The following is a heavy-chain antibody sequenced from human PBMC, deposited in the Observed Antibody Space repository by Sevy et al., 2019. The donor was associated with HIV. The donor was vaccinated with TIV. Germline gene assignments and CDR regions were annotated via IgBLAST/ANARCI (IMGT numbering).Heavy chain of an antibody. CDR1: GFTFISYW. CDR3: VRLEYDYWSGYRPALDY. J-gene: IGHJ4*02. Sequence: GGSLRLSCAASGFTFISYWMSWVRQAPGKGLEWVATTKQDGSETYYLDSVKGRFTISRDNAQNSLFLQVNSLRAEDTAVYYCVRLEYDYWSGYRPALDYWGQGTQVTVSS. D-gene: IGHD3-3*01. V-gene: IGHV3-7*01. CDR2: TKQDGSET.